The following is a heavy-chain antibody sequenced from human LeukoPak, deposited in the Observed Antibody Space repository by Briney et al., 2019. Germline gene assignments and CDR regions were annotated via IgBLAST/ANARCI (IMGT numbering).Heavy chain of an antibody. V-gene: IGHV3-30*04. D-gene: IGHD3-10*01. Sequence: GGSLRLSCAAPGFTFTSYTMHWVRQAPGKGLEWVAATSYDGGNKYYADSVKGRFTISRDNSKNTLYLQMNSLRAEDTAVYFCARKSLWFKYYDYWGQGMLVTVSS. J-gene: IGHJ4*02. CDR1: GFTFTSYT. CDR2: TSYDGGNK. CDR3: ARKSLWFKYYDY.